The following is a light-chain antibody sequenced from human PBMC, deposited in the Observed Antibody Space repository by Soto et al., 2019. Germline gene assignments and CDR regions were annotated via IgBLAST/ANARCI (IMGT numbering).Light chain of an antibody. CDR2: DAF. CDR3: QQRSNWPLT. Sequence: EIVLTQSPVTLSLSPGERATLSCRASQSVSSYLAWYHQRPGQAPRLLIYDAFNRATGIPARFSGSGSGTDFPLTISSLEPEDFAVYYCQQRSNWPLTFGGGTKVEIK. CDR1: QSVSSY. J-gene: IGKJ4*01. V-gene: IGKV3-11*01.